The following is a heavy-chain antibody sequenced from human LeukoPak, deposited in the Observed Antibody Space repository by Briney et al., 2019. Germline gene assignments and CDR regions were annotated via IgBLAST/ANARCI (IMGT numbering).Heavy chain of an antibody. CDR2: FDPEDGET. CDR3: ANHGNGYNQFDY. Sequence: ASVKVSCKVSGYTLTELSLHWVRQPPGKGLEWMGGFDPEDGETIYAQKFQGRVTMTEDTSTDTAYMELSRLRSEDTAVYYCANHGNGYNQFDYWGQGTLVTVSS. V-gene: IGHV1-24*01. J-gene: IGHJ4*02. CDR1: GYTLTELS. D-gene: IGHD1-14*01.